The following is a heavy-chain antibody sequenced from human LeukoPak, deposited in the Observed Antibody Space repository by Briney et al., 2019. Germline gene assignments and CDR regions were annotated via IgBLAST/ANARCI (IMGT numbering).Heavy chain of an antibody. Sequence: GGSLRLSCAASGFSVSSNFMTWVRQAPGKGLEWVSVIFSGGSTYYADSVKGRFTISRDNSKSTLYLQMNSLRAEDTAVYYCARGRRWDLLVSLIDASDIWGQGTMVTVSS. CDR3: ARGRRWDLLVSLIDASDI. J-gene: IGHJ3*02. CDR1: GFSVSSNF. CDR2: IFSGGST. D-gene: IGHD1-26*01. V-gene: IGHV3-53*01.